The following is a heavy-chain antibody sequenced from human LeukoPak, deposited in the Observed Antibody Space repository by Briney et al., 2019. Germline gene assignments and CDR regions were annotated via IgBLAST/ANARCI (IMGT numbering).Heavy chain of an antibody. CDR3: ARVHSSWSFDY. CDR2: ISYDGSNK. CDR1: GFTFSSYA. D-gene: IGHD6-13*01. V-gene: IGHV3-30*04. Sequence: PGGSLRLSCAASGFTFSSYAMHWVRQAPGKGLEWVAVISYDGSNKYYADSVKGRFTISRDNSKNTLYLQMNSLRAEDTAEYYCARVHSSWSFDYWGQGTLVTVSS. J-gene: IGHJ4*02.